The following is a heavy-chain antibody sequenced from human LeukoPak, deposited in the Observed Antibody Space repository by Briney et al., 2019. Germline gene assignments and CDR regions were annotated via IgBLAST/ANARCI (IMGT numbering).Heavy chain of an antibody. CDR3: ARDLPYNWNYNANWFDP. J-gene: IGHJ5*02. Sequence: ASVKVSCKASGYTFTGYYMHWVRQAPGQGLGWMGWINPNSGGTNYAQKFQGRVTMTRDTSISTAYMELSRLRSDDTAVYYCARDLPYNWNYNANWFDPWGQGTLVTVSS. V-gene: IGHV1-2*02. CDR1: GYTFTGYY. CDR2: INPNSGGT. D-gene: IGHD1-7*01.